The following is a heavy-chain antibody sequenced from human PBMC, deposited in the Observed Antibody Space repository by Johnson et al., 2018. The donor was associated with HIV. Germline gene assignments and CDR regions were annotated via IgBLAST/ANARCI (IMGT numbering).Heavy chain of an antibody. CDR1: EFTFSNYP. D-gene: IGHD6-6*01. V-gene: IGHV3-23*04. CDR2: ISGSGGRP. J-gene: IGHJ3*02. CDR3: ARPDSSSARAHGAFDI. Sequence: VQLVESGGGVVRPGRSLRLSCAASEFTFSNYPMHWVRQAPGKGLEWVSGISGSGGRPYYADSVKGRFTISRDNSKNTTYLQMNSLRAEDTAVYYCARPDSSSARAHGAFDIWGQGTMVTVSS.